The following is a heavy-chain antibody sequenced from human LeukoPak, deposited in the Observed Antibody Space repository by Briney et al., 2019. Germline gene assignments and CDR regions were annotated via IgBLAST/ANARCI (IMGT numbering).Heavy chain of an antibody. CDR3: AGHLYSYGFISNYGMDV. CDR1: GGSISNYY. J-gene: IGHJ6*01. V-gene: IGHV4-59*08. Sequence: SETLSLTCSVSGGSISNYYWSWIRQAPGKGLEWIGYMSHSGTTNQNPSLKSRVTLSVDTSKNHFSLRLTSVTAADTADYYCAGHLYSYGFISNYGMDVWGQGITVTVSS. D-gene: IGHD5-18*01. CDR2: MSHSGTT.